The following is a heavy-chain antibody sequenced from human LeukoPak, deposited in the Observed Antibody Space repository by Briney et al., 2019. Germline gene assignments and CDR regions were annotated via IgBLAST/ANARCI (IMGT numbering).Heavy chain of an antibody. Sequence: SETLSLTCTVSGGSISSYYWSWIRQPAVKGLEWIGRIYTSGSTNYNPSLKSRVTMSVDTSKNQFSLKLSSVTAADTAVYYCARLNDFWSGYYGMDVWGQGTTVTVSS. CDR2: IYTSGST. D-gene: IGHD3-3*01. V-gene: IGHV4-4*07. J-gene: IGHJ6*02. CDR1: GGSISSYY. CDR3: ARLNDFWSGYYGMDV.